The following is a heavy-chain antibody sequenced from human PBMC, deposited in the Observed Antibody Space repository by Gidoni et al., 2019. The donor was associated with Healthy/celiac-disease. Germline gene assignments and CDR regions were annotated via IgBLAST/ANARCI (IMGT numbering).Heavy chain of an antibody. D-gene: IGHD4-17*01. CDR1: GYSFTSYW. Sequence: EVQLVQSGAEVKKPGESLKISCKGSGYSFTSYWICWVRQMPGKGLEGMGIIYPGDSDTRYSPSFHCQVTISADKSISTAYLQWSSLKASDTAMYYCARVVVYVGYGDYADYWGQGTLVTVSS. V-gene: IGHV5-51*03. CDR3: ARVVVYVGYGDYADY. CDR2: IYPGDSDT. J-gene: IGHJ4*02.